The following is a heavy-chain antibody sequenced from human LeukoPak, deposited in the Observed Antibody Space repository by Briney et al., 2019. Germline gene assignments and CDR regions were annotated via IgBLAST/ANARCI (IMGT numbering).Heavy chain of an antibody. Sequence: SETLSLTCTVSGGSISSYYWSWIRQPPGKGLEWIGYIYYSGSTNYNPSLKSRVTISVDTSKNQFSPKLSSVTAADTAVYYCARGFETSYRYTFYYWGQGTLVTVSS. D-gene: IGHD3-16*02. CDR3: ARGFETSYRYTFYY. CDR1: GGSISSYY. J-gene: IGHJ4*02. CDR2: IYYSGST. V-gene: IGHV4-59*01.